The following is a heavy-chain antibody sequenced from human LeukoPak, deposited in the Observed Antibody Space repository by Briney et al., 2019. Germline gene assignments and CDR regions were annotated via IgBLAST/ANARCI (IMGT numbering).Heavy chain of an antibody. V-gene: IGHV3-21*01. CDR1: GFTFSSYS. CDR3: ARDEDTMIVVAFDI. J-gene: IGHJ3*02. CDR2: ISSSSSYT. Sequence: GGSLRLSCAASGFTFSSYSMNWVRQAPGKGLEWVSSISSSSSYTYYADSVKGRFTISRDNAKNSLYLQMNSLRAEDTAVYYCARDEDTMIVVAFDIWGQGTMVTVSS. D-gene: IGHD3-22*01.